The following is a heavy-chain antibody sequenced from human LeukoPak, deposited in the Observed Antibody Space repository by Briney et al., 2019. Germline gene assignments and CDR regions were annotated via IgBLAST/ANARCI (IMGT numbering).Heavy chain of an antibody. CDR1: GFTFSTYW. CDR3: AKAFGSYFYYYGMDV. CDR2: IKQDGSDK. J-gene: IGHJ6*02. D-gene: IGHD2-15*01. V-gene: IGHV3-7*03. Sequence: GGSLRLSCAASGFTFSTYWMSWVRQAPGKGLEWVANIKQDGSDKYYVDSVKGRFTISRDNAKNSLYLQMNSLRAEDTALYYCAKAFGSYFYYYGMDVWGQGTTVTVSS.